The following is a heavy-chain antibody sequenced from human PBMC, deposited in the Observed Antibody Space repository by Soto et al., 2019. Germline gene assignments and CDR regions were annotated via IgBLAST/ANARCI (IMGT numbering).Heavy chain of an antibody. J-gene: IGHJ3*02. Sequence: EVQLLESGGGLVRPGGSLRLSCAASGFTFNSYAMSWVRQAPGKGLEWVASISGSGDSTKYADSVRGRFTISRDNSKNTLSLGVNSLRAEDTAVYDCVKVGYCSGTECYHAFDIWGQGTLATVSS. V-gene: IGHV3-23*01. D-gene: IGHD2-15*01. CDR2: ISGSGDST. CDR1: GFTFNSYA. CDR3: VKVGYCSGTECYHAFDI.